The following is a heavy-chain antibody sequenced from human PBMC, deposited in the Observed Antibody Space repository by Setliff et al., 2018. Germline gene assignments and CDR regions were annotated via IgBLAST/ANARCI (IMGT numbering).Heavy chain of an antibody. Sequence: SETLSLTCTVSGASLSSGTYYWGWIRQPPGKGLEWFGRIYYRGDTYYNASLKGRLTISVDTAQNQFSLRLTSVTAADTAVYYCARTGTYRYFDYWGQGALVTVSS. J-gene: IGHJ4*02. CDR2: IYYRGDT. D-gene: IGHD1-1*01. CDR3: ARTGTYRYFDY. V-gene: IGHV4-39*01. CDR1: GASLSSGTYY.